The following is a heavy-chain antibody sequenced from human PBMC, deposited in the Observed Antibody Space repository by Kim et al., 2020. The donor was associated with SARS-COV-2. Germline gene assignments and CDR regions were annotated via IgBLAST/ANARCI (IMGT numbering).Heavy chain of an antibody. Sequence: SLKSLVTISVETSKNQFSLKLSSVTAADTAVYYCARDFPYGSGSYHWFDPWGQGTLVTVSS. J-gene: IGHJ5*02. CDR3: ARDFPYGSGSYHWFDP. D-gene: IGHD3-10*01. V-gene: IGHV4-31*01.